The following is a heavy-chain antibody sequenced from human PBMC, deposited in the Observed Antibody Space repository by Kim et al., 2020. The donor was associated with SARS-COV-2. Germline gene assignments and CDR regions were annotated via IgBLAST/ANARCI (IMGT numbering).Heavy chain of an antibody. J-gene: IGHJ6*02. D-gene: IGHD6-19*01. Sequence: GESLKISCKGSGYSFTNYWIGWVRQMPEKGLEWMGIIYPGDSDTRYSPSFQGQVTISADKSIRTAYLQWSSLKASDTAIYYCAGPLVGSSSGWDRMDVWGQGTTVTVSS. V-gene: IGHV5-51*01. CDR3: AGPLVGSSSGWDRMDV. CDR2: IYPGDSDT. CDR1: GYSFTNYW.